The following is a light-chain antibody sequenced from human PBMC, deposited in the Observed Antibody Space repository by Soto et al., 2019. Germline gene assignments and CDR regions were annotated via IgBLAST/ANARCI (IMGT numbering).Light chain of an antibody. CDR1: QSISGY. V-gene: IGKV3-11*01. CDR3: QQRSNWQLT. CDR2: DAS. Sequence: EIVLTQSPASLSLSPGERATLSCRASQSISGYLAWYQQKPDQAPRLLIYDASNRATGIPARFSGSGSGTDVTLTISSLEPEDFAVYFCQQRSNWQLTFGGGTKVEIK. J-gene: IGKJ4*01.